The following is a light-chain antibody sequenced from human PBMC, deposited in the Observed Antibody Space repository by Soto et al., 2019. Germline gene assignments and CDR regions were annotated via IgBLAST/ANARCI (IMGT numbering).Light chain of an antibody. V-gene: IGKV1-9*01. CDR1: QGISTY. J-gene: IGKJ3*01. CDR2: AAS. CDR3: QQLSSDPRGT. Sequence: IQLTQSPSSLSASVGYSVTITCRASQGISTYLAWYQQTPGKAPKLLIYAASTLQSGVPSRFSGSGSGTDFTLTISSLQPEDFATYYCQQLSSDPRGTFGPGTTGDIK.